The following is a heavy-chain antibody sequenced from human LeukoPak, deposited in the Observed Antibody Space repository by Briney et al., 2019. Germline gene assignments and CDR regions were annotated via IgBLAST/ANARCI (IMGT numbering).Heavy chain of an antibody. CDR2: ISGSGGST. V-gene: IGHV3-23*01. CDR1: GFTFSSYA. CDR3: ARKSASGNYPLDY. J-gene: IGHJ4*02. Sequence: GGSLRLSCAASGFTFSSYAMNWVRQAPGKGLEWVSAISGSGGSTYYADSVKGRFTISRDNFKNTLYLQMNSLRAEDTAVYYCARKSASGNYPLDYWGQGTLVTVSS. D-gene: IGHD3-10*01.